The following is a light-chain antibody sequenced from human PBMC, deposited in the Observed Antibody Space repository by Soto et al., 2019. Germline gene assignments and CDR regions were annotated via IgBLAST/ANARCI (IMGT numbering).Light chain of an antibody. CDR2: GNS. Sequence: QSVLTQPPSVSGAPGQRVTISCTESSSNIGAGYDVHWYQQLPGTAPKLLIYGNSNRPSRVPDRFSGSKSGTSASLAITGLQAEDEADYYCQSYDSSLTSWVFGGGTKLTVL. CDR3: QSYDSSLTSWV. CDR1: SSNIGAGYD. J-gene: IGLJ3*02. V-gene: IGLV1-40*01.